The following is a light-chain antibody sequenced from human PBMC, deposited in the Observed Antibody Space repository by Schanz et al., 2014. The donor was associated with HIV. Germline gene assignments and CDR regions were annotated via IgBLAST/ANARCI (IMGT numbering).Light chain of an antibody. V-gene: IGLV2-14*03. J-gene: IGLJ1*01. CDR2: DFS. Sequence: QSALTQPTSVSGSPGQSITISCTVASSDVGDFNFVSWYQQHPGKAPKLMIYDFSDRPSGISSRFSCSKSGNTASLNISGLKGEDEADYYCNSYSHSSTYVFGSGTKLTVL. CDR3: NSYSHSSTYV. CDR1: SSDVGDFNF.